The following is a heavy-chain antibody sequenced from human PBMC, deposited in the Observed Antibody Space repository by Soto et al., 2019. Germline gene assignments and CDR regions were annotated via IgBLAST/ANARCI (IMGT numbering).Heavy chain of an antibody. Sequence: GGSLRLSCAASGFTFSSYGTHWVRQAPGKGLEWVAVIWYDGSNKFYVDSVKGRFTISRDNSKNTLYLQMNSLRAEDTAVYYCARVTDSSGWYWAFDIGGQGTRVTVSS. CDR3: ARVTDSSGWYWAFDI. CDR1: GFTFSSYG. J-gene: IGHJ3*02. D-gene: IGHD6-19*01. V-gene: IGHV3-33*01. CDR2: IWYDGSNK.